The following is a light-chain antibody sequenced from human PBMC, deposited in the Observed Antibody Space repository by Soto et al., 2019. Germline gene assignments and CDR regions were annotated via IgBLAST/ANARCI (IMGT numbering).Light chain of an antibody. V-gene: IGKV1-33*01. CDR1: QDISNY. CDR3: QQYDNLPIT. Sequence: DIQMTQSPSSLSASVGDRVTITCQASQDISNYLNWYQQKPGKAPKLLIYDASNLETGVPSRFSGSGSGTDFTFPIRSLQPQDTATYYCQQYDNLPITFGGGTTVDI. CDR2: DAS. J-gene: IGKJ4*01.